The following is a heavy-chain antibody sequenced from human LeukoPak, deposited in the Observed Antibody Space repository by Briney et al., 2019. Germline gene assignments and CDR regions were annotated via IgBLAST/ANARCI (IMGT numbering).Heavy chain of an antibody. V-gene: IGHV4-59*08. J-gene: IGHJ4*02. CDR1: GXSISSNY. CDR3: ASLLLFDSSGVDY. CDR2: IYYTGST. Sequence: SETLSLTCTVSGXSISSNYWSWIRQPPGKGLEWIGHIYYTGSTNYNPSLKSRVTISVDTSKNKFSLKLSSVTAADTAVYYCASLLLFDSSGVDYWGRESWSASPQ. D-gene: IGHD3-22*01.